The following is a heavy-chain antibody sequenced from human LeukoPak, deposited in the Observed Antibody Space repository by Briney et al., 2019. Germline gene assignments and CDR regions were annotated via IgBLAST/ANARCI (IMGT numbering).Heavy chain of an antibody. CDR1: GGSFSGYY. CDR3: ASLTYFDY. Sequence: SETLSLTCAVYGGSFSGYYWSWIRQPPGKGLEWIGEINHSGSTYYNPSLKSRVTISVDTSKNQFSLKLSSVTAADTAVYYCASLTYFDYWGQGTLVTVSS. J-gene: IGHJ4*02. V-gene: IGHV4-34*01. CDR2: INHSGST. D-gene: IGHD4/OR15-4a*01.